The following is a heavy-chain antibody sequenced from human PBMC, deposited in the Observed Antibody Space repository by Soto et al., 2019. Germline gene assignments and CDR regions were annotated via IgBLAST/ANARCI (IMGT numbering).Heavy chain of an antibody. CDR2: VVYDGSKK. V-gene: IGHV3-33*08. J-gene: IGHJ4*02. D-gene: IGHD3-22*01. Sequence: PGGSLRLSCAASGFTFSNYGMDWVRQAPGKGLEWVAAVVYDGSKKYYADSVKGRFTVSRDNYKNTLFLEMNALRAEDTAVYYCARDRGYRRYFDSSGFWADSWGQGTLVTV. CDR3: ARDRGYRRYFDSSGFWADS. CDR1: GFTFSNYG.